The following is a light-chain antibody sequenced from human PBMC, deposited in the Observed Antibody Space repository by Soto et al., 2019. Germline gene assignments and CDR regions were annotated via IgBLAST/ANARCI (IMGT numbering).Light chain of an antibody. V-gene: IGKV3-20*01. CDR3: QQYGSSST. Sequence: EIVLTQAPGTLSLSPGERATLSCRASQRVDDSHLAWYQLRPGQAPRLLIYGASTRATGIPARFSGSGSGTEFTLTISSLQSEDFAVYYCQQYGSSSTFGQGTKVDIK. J-gene: IGKJ1*01. CDR2: GAS. CDR1: QRVDDSH.